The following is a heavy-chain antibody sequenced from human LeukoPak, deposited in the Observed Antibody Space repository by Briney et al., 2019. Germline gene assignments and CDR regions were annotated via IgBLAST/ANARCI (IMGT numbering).Heavy chain of an antibody. CDR1: EFTFSNYA. CDR3: VKDLSFSSSVFEY. D-gene: IGHD6-6*01. J-gene: IGHJ4*02. Sequence: GGSLRLSCVSSEFTFSNYAMRWVRQAPDKGLEWLSVISNDGSLEYHTDSVKGRFAISRDNSKNTLYLQMNSLSPEDTAVYYCVKDLSFSSSVFEYWGQGRRVTVSS. CDR2: ISNDGSLE. V-gene: IGHV3-30*18.